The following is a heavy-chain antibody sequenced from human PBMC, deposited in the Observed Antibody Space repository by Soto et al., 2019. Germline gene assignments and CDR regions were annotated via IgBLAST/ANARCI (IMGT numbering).Heavy chain of an antibody. J-gene: IGHJ6*02. CDR1: GFTFSSYG. CDR3: AKDYYDILTGYYRNGMDV. CDR2: ISYDGSNK. V-gene: IGHV3-30*18. Sequence: VGSLRLSCAASGFTFSSYGMHWVRQAPGKGLEWVAVISYDGSNKYYADSVKGRFTISRDNSKNTLYLQMNSLRAEDTAVYYCAKDYYDILTGYYRNGMDVWGQGTTVTVSS. D-gene: IGHD3-9*01.